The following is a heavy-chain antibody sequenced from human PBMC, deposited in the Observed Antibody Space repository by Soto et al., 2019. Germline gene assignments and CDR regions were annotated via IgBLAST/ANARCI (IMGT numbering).Heavy chain of an antibody. V-gene: IGHV4-59*01. CDR3: ARDATLRH. D-gene: IGHD2-15*01. Sequence: SLTCTVSGDSMDSFYWNWIRQPPGKGLEWIGNIYYTGSTIYNPSLKSRVSISIDTSKNQFSLQLSSVTAADTAIYYCARDATLRHWGHGTLVTVSS. CDR1: GDSMDSFY. J-gene: IGHJ4*01. CDR2: IYYTGST.